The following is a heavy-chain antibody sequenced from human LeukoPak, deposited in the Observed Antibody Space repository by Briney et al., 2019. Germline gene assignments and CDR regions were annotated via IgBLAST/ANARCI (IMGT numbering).Heavy chain of an antibody. D-gene: IGHD6-13*01. J-gene: IGHJ6*03. Sequence: GGSLRLSCAASGFTFSSYWMHWVRQAPGKGLVWVSRINSDGSSTSYADSVKGRFTISRDNAKNTLYLQMNSLRAEDTAAYYCARVGYSSSWYGQLYYYYYYMDVWGKGTTVTVSS. CDR1: GFTFSSYW. CDR2: INSDGSST. CDR3: ARVGYSSSWYGQLYYYYYYMDV. V-gene: IGHV3-74*01.